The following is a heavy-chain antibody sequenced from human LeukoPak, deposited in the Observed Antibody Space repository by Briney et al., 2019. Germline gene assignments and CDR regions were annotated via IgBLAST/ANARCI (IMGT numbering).Heavy chain of an antibody. J-gene: IGHJ4*02. CDR3: ARAIIDIVATIYFDY. CDR2: IYSGGST. Sequence: GGSLRLSCAASGFTVSSNYMSWVRQAPGKGLEWVSVIYSGGSTYYADSVKGRFTISRDNSKNTLYLQMNSLRAEDTAVYYCARAIIDIVATIYFDYWGQGTLATVSS. V-gene: IGHV3-53*01. CDR1: GFTVSSNY. D-gene: IGHD5-12*01.